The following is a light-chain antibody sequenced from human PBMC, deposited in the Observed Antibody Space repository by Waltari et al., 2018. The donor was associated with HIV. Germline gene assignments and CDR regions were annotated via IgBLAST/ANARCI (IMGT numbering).Light chain of an antibody. CDR2: EVS. CDR1: SSDVGSYNL. V-gene: IGLV2-23*02. Sequence: QSALTQPASVSGSPGQSITISCTGTSSDVGSYNLVSWYQQHPGKAPKLMIYEVSKRPSGVCNRFSGSKSGNTASLTISGLQAEDEADYYCCSYAGSSTFVVFGGGTKLTVL. J-gene: IGLJ2*01. CDR3: CSYAGSSTFVV.